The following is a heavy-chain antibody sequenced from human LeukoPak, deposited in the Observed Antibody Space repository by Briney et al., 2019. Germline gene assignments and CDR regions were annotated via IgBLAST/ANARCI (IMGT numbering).Heavy chain of an antibody. J-gene: IGHJ4*02. D-gene: IGHD6-13*01. Sequence: SETLSLTCTVSGYSISSGYYWGWIRQPPGKGLEWIGSIYHSGSTYYNPSLKSRVTISVDTSKNQFSLKLSSVTAADTAVYYCARGQQLVQGFDYWGQGTLVTVSS. CDR2: IYHSGST. CDR3: ARGQQLVQGFDY. CDR1: GYSISSGYY. V-gene: IGHV4-38-2*02.